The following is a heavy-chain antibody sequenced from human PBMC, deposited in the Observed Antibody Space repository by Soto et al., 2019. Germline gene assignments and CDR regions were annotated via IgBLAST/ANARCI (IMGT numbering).Heavy chain of an antibody. CDR1: GFSLRDYY. D-gene: IGHD2-21*01. V-gene: IGHV3-11*01. Sequence: QVRLVESGGGLVKPEGSLRLSCAASGFSLRDYYMTWIRQAPGKGLELLSYINPGGDVIKYVDYVEGRFTISRDNAKNSLYLHMNNLRAEDTAVYYCTRDPRIADFWGQGTLVTVSS. J-gene: IGHJ4*02. CDR2: INPGGDVI. CDR3: TRDPRIADF.